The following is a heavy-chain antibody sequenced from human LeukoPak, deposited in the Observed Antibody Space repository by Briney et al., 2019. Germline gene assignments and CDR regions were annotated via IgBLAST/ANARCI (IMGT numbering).Heavy chain of an antibody. CDR2: IYYSGST. CDR3: ASTYSSSWYDWFDP. Sequence: GSLRLSCAASGFTFSSYAMSWIRQPPGKGLEWIGYIYYSGSTNYNPSLKSRVTISVDTSKNQFSLKLSSVTAADTAVYYCASTYSSSWYDWFDPWGQGTLVTVSS. D-gene: IGHD6-13*01. V-gene: IGHV4-59*01. J-gene: IGHJ5*02. CDR1: GFTFSSYA.